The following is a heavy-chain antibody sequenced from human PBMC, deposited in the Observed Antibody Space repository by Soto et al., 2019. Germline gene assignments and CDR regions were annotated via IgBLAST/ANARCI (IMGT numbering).Heavy chain of an antibody. CDR2: ISGSSSYI. Sequence: PGGSLRLSCAASGFSFSDYSMNWVRQAPGKGLEWASSISGSSSYIYYADSLKGRVTVSRDNAEKSLYLQMNSLRAEDTAVYYCARDGAYCSGSGCRDYYHYMYVWGKGATVTVSS. CDR1: GFSFSDYS. D-gene: IGHD2-15*01. CDR3: ARDGAYCSGSGCRDYYHYMYV. V-gene: IGHV3-21*01. J-gene: IGHJ6*03.